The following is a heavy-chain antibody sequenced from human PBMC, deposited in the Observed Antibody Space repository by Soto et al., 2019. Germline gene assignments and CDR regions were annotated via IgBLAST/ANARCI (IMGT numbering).Heavy chain of an antibody. J-gene: IGHJ5*02. Sequence: SETLSLTCTVSGGSISSYYWSWIRQPPWKGLEWIGYIYYSGSTNYNPSLKSRVTISVDTSKNQFSLKLSSVTAADTAVYYCARLGTDDFWSGYNWFDPWGQGTLVTVSS. CDR1: GGSISSYY. CDR3: ARLGTDDFWSGYNWFDP. CDR2: IYYSGST. V-gene: IGHV4-59*08. D-gene: IGHD3-3*01.